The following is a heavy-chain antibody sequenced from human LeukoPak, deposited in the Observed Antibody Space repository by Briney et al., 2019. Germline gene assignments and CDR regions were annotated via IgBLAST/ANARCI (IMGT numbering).Heavy chain of an antibody. V-gene: IGHV3-30*18. CDR3: AKIGSSSWYGGSFDY. J-gene: IGHJ4*02. Sequence: GGSLRLSCAASGFTFSSYGMHWVRQAPGKGLEWVAVISYDGSNKYYADSVKGRFTISRDNSKNTLYLQMNSLRAEDTAVYYCAKIGSSSWYGGSFDYWGQGTLVTVSS. CDR2: ISYDGSNK. D-gene: IGHD6-13*01. CDR1: GFTFSSYG.